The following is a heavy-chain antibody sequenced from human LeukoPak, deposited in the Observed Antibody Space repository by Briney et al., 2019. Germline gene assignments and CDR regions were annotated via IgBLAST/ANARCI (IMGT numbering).Heavy chain of an antibody. CDR1: EFTFSSYS. J-gene: IGHJ4*02. CDR3: ARGGYSYGYTFDY. D-gene: IGHD5-18*01. V-gene: IGHV3-21*01. CDR2: ISSSSSYI. Sequence: GGSLRLSCAASEFTFSSYSMNWVRQAPGKGLEWVSSISSSSSYIYYADSVKGRFTISRDNAKNSLYLQMNSLRAEDTAVYYCARGGYSYGYTFDYWGQGTLVTVSS.